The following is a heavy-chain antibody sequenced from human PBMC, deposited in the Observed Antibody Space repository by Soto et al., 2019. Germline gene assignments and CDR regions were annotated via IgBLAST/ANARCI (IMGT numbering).Heavy chain of an antibody. CDR2: IIPIFGTA. D-gene: IGHD4-4*01. CDR1: GGTFSSYA. J-gene: IGHJ5*02. Sequence: ASVKVSCKASGGTFSSYAISWVQQAPGQGLEWMGGIIPIFGTANYAQKFQGRVTITADESTSTAYMELSSLRSEDTAVYYCARVEIYSNYCWFDPWGQGTLVTVSS. CDR3: ARVEIYSNYCWFDP. V-gene: IGHV1-69*13.